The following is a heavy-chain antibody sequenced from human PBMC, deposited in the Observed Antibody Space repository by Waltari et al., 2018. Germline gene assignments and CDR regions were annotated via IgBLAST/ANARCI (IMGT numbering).Heavy chain of an antibody. CDR1: GFPFRSYG. CDR2: IWHDGSEK. V-gene: IGHV3-33*01. CDR3: ARVSTFAGGYYDFWSGQTGGDV. J-gene: IGHJ6*02. D-gene: IGHD3-3*01. Sequence: QVQLVDSGGGVVQPGRSLRLSCAASGFPFRSYGMHWVRPAPGKGLEWVAVIWHDGSEKYYADSVKGRFTISRDNSKNTVYLEMNSLRGEDTAVYYCARVSTFAGGYYDFWSGQTGGDVWGQGTTVIVSS.